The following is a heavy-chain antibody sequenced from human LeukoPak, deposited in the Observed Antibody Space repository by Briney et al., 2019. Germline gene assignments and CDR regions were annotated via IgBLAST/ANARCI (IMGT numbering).Heavy chain of an antibody. D-gene: IGHD3-10*01. CDR1: GYTFRNYG. CDR3: ARNRTGTFDF. J-gene: IGHJ4*02. V-gene: IGHV1-18*01. Sequence: ASVKVSCKASGYTFRNYGINWVRQAPGRGLEWMGWISGDSYDTKYEQKLQGRVTMTTDTFTSTAYMELRSLRSDDTAVYYCARNRTGTFDFWGQGTLVTVSS. CDR2: ISGDSYDT.